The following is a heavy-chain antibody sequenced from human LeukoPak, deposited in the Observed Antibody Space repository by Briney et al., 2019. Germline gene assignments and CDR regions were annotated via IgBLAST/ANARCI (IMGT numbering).Heavy chain of an antibody. J-gene: IGHJ4*02. D-gene: IGHD6-19*01. CDR3: ARDSTQWLVPQYYFDY. V-gene: IGHV3-9*01. Sequence: PGGSLRLSCAASGFTFDDYAMHWVRQAPGKGLEWVSGISWNSGSIGYADSVKGRFTISRDNSKNTLYLQMNSLRAEDTAVYYCARDSTQWLVPQYYFDYWGQGTLVTVSS. CDR1: GFTFDDYA. CDR2: ISWNSGSI.